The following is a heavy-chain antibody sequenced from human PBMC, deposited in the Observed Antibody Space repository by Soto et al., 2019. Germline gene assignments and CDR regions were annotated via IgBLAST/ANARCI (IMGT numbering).Heavy chain of an antibody. CDR1: GFTFSTYW. CDR3: TRVGGSVSGMDV. D-gene: IGHD1-26*01. CDR2: IDNAGSSA. J-gene: IGHJ6*02. V-gene: IGHV3-74*01. Sequence: EVQLVESGGGLVQPGGSLRLSCAASGFTFSTYWMHWVPQAPGKGPVWVSRIDNAGSSARYADSVKGRFTISRDNAKNTVYLQMNSLRAEDTAVYYCTRVGGSVSGMDVWGQGTTVTVSS.